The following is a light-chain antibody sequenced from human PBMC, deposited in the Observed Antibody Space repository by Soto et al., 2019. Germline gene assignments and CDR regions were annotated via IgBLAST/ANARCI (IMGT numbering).Light chain of an antibody. J-gene: IGLJ1*01. CDR1: SSDVGGYNY. V-gene: IGLV2-8*01. CDR3: NSYTSDYTYV. CDR2: EVS. Sequence: QSALTQPPSASGSPGQSVTISCTGTSSDVGGYNYVSWYQQHPGKAPKLTIYEVSQRPSGVPDRFSASKSGSTASLTISGLQAEDEADYYCNSYTSDYTYVFGTGTKVTVL.